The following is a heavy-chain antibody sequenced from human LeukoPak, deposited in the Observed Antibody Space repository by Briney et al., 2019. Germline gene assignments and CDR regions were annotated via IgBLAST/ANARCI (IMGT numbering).Heavy chain of an antibody. CDR3: ASGIRERGFDY. CDR1: GFTFSTSA. J-gene: IGHJ4*02. Sequence: PGGSLRLSCAASGFTFSTSAMNWVRLAPGRGLEWVSSISPTGGAIFYAASLRGRIIISRDNAKNSLFLQMNSLTAEDTALYFCASGIRERGFDYWGQGTLVTVSS. D-gene: IGHD1-1*01. V-gene: IGHV3-21*01. CDR2: ISPTGGAI.